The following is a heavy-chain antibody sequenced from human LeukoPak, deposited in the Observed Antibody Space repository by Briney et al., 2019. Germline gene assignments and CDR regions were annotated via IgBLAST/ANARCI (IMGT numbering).Heavy chain of an antibody. J-gene: IGHJ4*02. CDR2: INAGNGNI. CDR1: GHTSTTYA. V-gene: IGHV1-3*01. Sequence: ASVKVSCKASGHTSTTYAIHWVRQAPGQGLEWMGWINAGNGNIKYSQKFQGRVTMTRNTSISTAYMELSSLRSEDTAVYYCARAQATDFDYWGQGTLVTVSS. D-gene: IGHD5-12*01. CDR3: ARAQATDFDY.